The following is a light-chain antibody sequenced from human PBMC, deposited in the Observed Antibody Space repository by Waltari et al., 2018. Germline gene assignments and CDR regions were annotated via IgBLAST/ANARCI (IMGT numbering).Light chain of an antibody. J-gene: IGKJ1*01. Sequence: IQMNQSPSSLSASVGDTVTITCRASQGIRNYLGWYQQKPGKAPRLLTYGASILQSGVTSRFSGSASGTDFTLTISSLQPEDFATYFCLQDYSYPRTFGRGTKVEFK. V-gene: IGKV1-6*01. CDR1: QGIRNY. CDR3: LQDYSYPRT. CDR2: GAS.